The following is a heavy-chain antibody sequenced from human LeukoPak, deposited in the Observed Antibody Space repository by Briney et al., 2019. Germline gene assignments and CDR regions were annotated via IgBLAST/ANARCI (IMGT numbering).Heavy chain of an antibody. Sequence: GGSLRLSCAASGFTVRSNYMSWVRQAPGKGLEWVSVIYSGDGTYYADSVKGRFTISRDNSKNTLYLQMNSLRAEDTAVYYCARDRINQYCSGGSCYSVFDYWGQGTLVTVSS. J-gene: IGHJ4*02. D-gene: IGHD2-15*01. CDR3: ARDRINQYCSGGSCYSVFDY. CDR1: GFTVRSNY. V-gene: IGHV3-53*01. CDR2: IYSGDGT.